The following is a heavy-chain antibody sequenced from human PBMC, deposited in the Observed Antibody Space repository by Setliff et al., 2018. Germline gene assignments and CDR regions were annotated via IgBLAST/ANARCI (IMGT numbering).Heavy chain of an antibody. CDR1: GYTFSSYA. J-gene: IGHJ6*03. CDR2: INTNTGNP. D-gene: IGHD3-16*02. CDR3: ARASRFATIVWKGDYYMDV. V-gene: IGHV7-4-1*01. Sequence: ASVKVSCKASGYTFSSYAMNWVRQAPGQGLEWMGWINTNTGNPTYAQDFTGRFVFSLDTSVSTAYLQIYSLKAEDTAVYYCARASRFATIVWKGDYYMDVWGKGTTVTVSS.